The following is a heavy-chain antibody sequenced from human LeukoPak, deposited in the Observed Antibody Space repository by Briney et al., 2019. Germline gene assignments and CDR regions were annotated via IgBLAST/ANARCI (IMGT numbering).Heavy chain of an antibody. CDR1: GFTFSSYS. CDR3: ARGVRATGTATYFDY. D-gene: IGHD1-1*01. J-gene: IGHJ4*02. V-gene: IGHV3-21*01. Sequence: GGSLRLSCAASGFTFSSYSMNWVRQAPGKGLEWVSSISSSSSYIYYADSVKGRFTISRDNSKNSLYLQMNSLRAEVTAVYYCARGVRATGTATYFDYWGQGTLVTVSS. CDR2: ISSSSSYI.